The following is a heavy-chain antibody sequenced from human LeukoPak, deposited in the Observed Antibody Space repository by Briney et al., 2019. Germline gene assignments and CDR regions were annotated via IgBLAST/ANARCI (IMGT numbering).Heavy chain of an antibody. CDR1: GVSTTNGIYY. CDR2: VHNVGST. CDR3: ARHAEYNSGWHFYLDH. Sequence: SETLSLTCTVSGVSTTNGIYYWAWISQPPGKGLEWIGSVHNVGSTYYNLSRRSRVTMSIDTSKNQFSLRLNSVTAAGTAVYYCARHAEYNSGWHFYLDHWGQGILVTVSS. D-gene: IGHD6-19*01. V-gene: IGHV4-39*01. J-gene: IGHJ4*02.